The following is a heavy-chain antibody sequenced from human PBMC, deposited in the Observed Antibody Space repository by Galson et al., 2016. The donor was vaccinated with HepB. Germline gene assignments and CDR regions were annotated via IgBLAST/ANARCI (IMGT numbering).Heavy chain of an antibody. CDR1: GGSSIAYT. J-gene: IGHJ5*02. CDR3: AGEDSYCGVDCYRHFVH. Sequence: SVTVSCKASGGSSIAYTISWLRQAPGQGLEWLGRMIPILDRPNYAQSFQDRLTITADKYTNTAYMDLNSLISDDTAVYYCAGEDSYCGVDCYRHFVHWGQGTLVPVSS. CDR2: MIPILDRP. D-gene: IGHD2-21*02. V-gene: IGHV1-69*08.